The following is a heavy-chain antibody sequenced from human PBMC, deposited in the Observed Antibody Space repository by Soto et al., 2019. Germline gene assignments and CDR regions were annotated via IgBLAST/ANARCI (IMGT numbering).Heavy chain of an antibody. D-gene: IGHD2-21*02. CDR1: GFIFSNYA. CDR2: TSFSGGRA. V-gene: IGHV3-23*01. CDR3: AKDSRAFCGGDCSKDY. Sequence: GGSLRLSCAASGFIFSNYAMTWVRQGPGRGLEWVSTTSFSGGRAYYADSVKGRFTISRDNSNNTLFLQMSSLRAEDTAIYYCAKDSRAFCGGDCSKDYWGQGTLVTVSS. J-gene: IGHJ4*02.